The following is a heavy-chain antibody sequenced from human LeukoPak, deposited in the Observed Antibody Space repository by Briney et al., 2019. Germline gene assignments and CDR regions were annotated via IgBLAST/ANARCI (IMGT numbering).Heavy chain of an antibody. CDR1: GFTFDDYA. Sequence: GRSLRLSCAASGFTFDDYAMHWVRQAPGKGLEWVSGISWNSGSIGYADSVKGRFTVSRDNAKNSLYLQMNSLRAEDTALYYCAKGGQWLVQGSDYYYGMDVWGQGTMVTVSS. V-gene: IGHV3-9*01. CDR2: ISWNSGSI. CDR3: AKGGQWLVQGSDYYYGMDV. D-gene: IGHD6-19*01. J-gene: IGHJ6*02.